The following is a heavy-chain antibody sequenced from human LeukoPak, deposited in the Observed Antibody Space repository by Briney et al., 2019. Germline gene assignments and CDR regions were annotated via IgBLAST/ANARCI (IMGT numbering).Heavy chain of an antibody. V-gene: IGHV4-59*08. D-gene: IGHD1-26*01. CDR3: ARHDARGGSYDY. CDR2: IRSSEGA. CDR1: GGSISYYY. J-gene: IGHJ4*02. Sequence: SVTLSLTCSVSGGSISYYYWSWIRQPPEKGLEGIGYIRSSEGATYNPSLESRVTKSVDTSGNQFSLKLHSLTAADTAVYYCARHDARGGSYDYWDQGTLVTVSS.